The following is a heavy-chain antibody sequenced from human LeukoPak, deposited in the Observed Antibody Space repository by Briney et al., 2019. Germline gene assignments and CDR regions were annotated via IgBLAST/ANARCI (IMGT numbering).Heavy chain of an antibody. V-gene: IGHV3-48*01. Sequence: GGSLRLSCAASGFTFSSYAMSWVRQAPGKGLEWVSYISSSSSTIYYADSVRGRFTISRDNAKNSLYLQMNSLRAEDTAVYYCARDHEGYSYGRVLDYWGQGTLVTVSS. J-gene: IGHJ4*02. CDR2: ISSSSSTI. CDR3: ARDHEGYSYGRVLDY. D-gene: IGHD5-18*01. CDR1: GFTFSSYA.